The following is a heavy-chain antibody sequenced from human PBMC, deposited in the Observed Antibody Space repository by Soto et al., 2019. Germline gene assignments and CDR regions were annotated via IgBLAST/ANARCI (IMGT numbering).Heavy chain of an antibody. CDR1: GGSLNSYY. CDR3: ARAYGDYVFDY. V-gene: IGHV4-59*01. CDR2: VSSTGST. J-gene: IGHJ4*02. Sequence: SETLSLTCTVSGGSLNSYYWTWIRQSPGKGLEWIGYVSSTGSTNYNPSLKSRLTMSLDTSTNEVSLSLTSVTAADAAVYYCARAYGDYVFDYWGQGTLVTVSS. D-gene: IGHD4-17*01.